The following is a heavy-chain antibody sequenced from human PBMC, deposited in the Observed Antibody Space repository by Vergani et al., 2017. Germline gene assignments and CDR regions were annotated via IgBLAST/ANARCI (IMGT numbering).Heavy chain of an antibody. V-gene: IGHV3-9*01. J-gene: IGHJ6*03. CDR3: AKDKENIVVVPAATDYYYYYMDV. CDR1: GFTFDDYA. Sequence: EVQLVESGGGLVQPGRSLRLSCAASGFTFDDYAMHWVRQAPGKGLERVSGISWNSGSIGYADSVKGRFTISRDNAKNSLYLQMNSLRAEDTALYYCAKDKENIVVVPAATDYYYYYMDVWGKGTTVTVSS. D-gene: IGHD2-2*01. CDR2: ISWNSGSI.